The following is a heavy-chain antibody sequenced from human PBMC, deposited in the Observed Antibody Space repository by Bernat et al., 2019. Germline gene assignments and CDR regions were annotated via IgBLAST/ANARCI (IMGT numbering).Heavy chain of an antibody. D-gene: IGHD3-16*01. J-gene: IGHJ4*02. Sequence: EVQLVESGGDLVQPGRSLRLSCTGSGFTFGDYAMTWVRQAPGKGLEWVGFIRNKAYGWTTDYAASVAGRFSISRDDSKNIAYLQMNSLKTEDTAVYYCARAVYGGYFDCWGQGALVTVSS. CDR2: IRNKAYGWTT. V-gene: IGHV3-49*04. CDR1: GFTFGDYA. CDR3: ARAVYGGYFDC.